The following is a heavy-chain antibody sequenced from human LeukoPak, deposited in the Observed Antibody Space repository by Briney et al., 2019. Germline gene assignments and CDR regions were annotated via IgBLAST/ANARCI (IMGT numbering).Heavy chain of an antibody. J-gene: IGHJ6*03. CDR2: IYYSGST. V-gene: IGHV4-59*01. Sequence: KPSETLSLTCTVSGGSISSYYWGWIRQPPGKGLEWIGYIYYSGSTNYNPSLKSRVTISVDTSKNQFSLKLSSVTAADTAVYYCARVSSPDDYAMDVWGKGTTVTVSS. D-gene: IGHD5-12*01. CDR3: ARVSSPDDYAMDV. CDR1: GGSISSYY.